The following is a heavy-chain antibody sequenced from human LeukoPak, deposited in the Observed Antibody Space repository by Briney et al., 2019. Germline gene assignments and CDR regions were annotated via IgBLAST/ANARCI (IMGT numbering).Heavy chain of an antibody. CDR3: ARLIVGATDFDY. J-gene: IGHJ4*02. V-gene: IGHV4-34*01. Sequence: PSETLSLTCAVYGGSFSGYYWSWIRQPPGKGLEWIGEINHSGSTSYNPSLKSRVTISVDTSKNQFSLKLSSVTAADTAVYYCARLIVGATDFDYWGQGTLVTVFS. CDR2: INHSGST. D-gene: IGHD1-26*01. CDR1: GGSFSGYY.